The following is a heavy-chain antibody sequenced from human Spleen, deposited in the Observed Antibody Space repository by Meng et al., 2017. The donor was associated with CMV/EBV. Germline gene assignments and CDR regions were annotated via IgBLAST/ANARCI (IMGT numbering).Heavy chain of an antibody. CDR1: GGSISSSSYY. V-gene: IGHV4-39*07. J-gene: IGHJ5*02. D-gene: IGHD6-13*01. CDR3: ARSIAAAGTGFDP. Sequence: TVSGGSISSSSYYWGWIRQPTGKGLEWIGSIYYSGSTYYNPSLKSRVTISVDTSKNQFSLKLSSVTAADTAVYYCARSIAAAGTGFDPWGQGTLVTVSS. CDR2: IYYSGST.